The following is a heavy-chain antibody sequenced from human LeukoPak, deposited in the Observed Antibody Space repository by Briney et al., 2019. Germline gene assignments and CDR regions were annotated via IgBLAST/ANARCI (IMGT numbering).Heavy chain of an antibody. Sequence: GGSLRLSCAASRFTLSRYITKCGRQAPGKGLLWVSHVSGDGSSTKYADSLKGRFTISRDNAKNTLYLQMNSLRAEDKAVYFCARASTTTPNRLDNWGQGTLVTVSS. D-gene: IGHD4-11*01. V-gene: IGHV3-74*03. CDR2: VSGDGSST. CDR3: ARASTTTPNRLDN. J-gene: IGHJ4*02. CDR1: RFTLSRYI.